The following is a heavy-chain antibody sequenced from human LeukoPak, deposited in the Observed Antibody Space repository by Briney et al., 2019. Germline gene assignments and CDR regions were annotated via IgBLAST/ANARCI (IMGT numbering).Heavy chain of an antibody. CDR2: ISAYNGNT. Sequence: ASVKVSCKASGYTFTSYAMNWVRQAPGQGLEWMGWISAYNGNTNYAQKLQGRVTMTTNTSTSTAYMELRSLRSDDTAVYYCARDGESSWYGYYYYYMDVWGKGTTVTVSS. D-gene: IGHD6-13*01. CDR1: GYTFTSYA. CDR3: ARDGESSWYGYYYYYMDV. V-gene: IGHV1-18*01. J-gene: IGHJ6*03.